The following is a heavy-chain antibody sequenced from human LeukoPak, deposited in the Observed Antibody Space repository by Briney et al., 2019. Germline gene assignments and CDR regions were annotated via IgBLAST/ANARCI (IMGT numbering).Heavy chain of an antibody. CDR1: GGSISSGGYS. J-gene: IGHJ1*01. CDR3: ARGLRSSGLEYFQH. CDR2: IYYSGST. V-gene: IGHV4-30-4*07. Sequence: PSQTLSLTCAVSGGSISSGGYSWSWLRQPPGKGLEWIGYIYYSGSTNYNPSLKSRVTISVDTSKNQFSLKLSSVTAADTAVYYCARGLRSSGLEYFQHWGQGTLVTVSS. D-gene: IGHD6-19*01.